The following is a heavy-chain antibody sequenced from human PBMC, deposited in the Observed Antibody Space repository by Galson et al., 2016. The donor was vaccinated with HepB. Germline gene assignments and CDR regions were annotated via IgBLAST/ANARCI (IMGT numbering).Heavy chain of an antibody. CDR3: AKSYQGLRGTGRKILTGYYTLFYGMDV. V-gene: IGHV3-9*01. CDR1: GFTFDDYA. CDR2: ISWNSGNI. J-gene: IGHJ6*02. D-gene: IGHD3-9*01. Sequence: SLRLSCAASGFTFDDYAMHWVRQVPGKGLEWVSGISWNSGNIGYADSVKGRSTISRDNAKNSLYLQMNSLRAEDTALYYCAKSYQGLRGTGRKILTGYYTLFYGMDVGGPRTTLTVSS.